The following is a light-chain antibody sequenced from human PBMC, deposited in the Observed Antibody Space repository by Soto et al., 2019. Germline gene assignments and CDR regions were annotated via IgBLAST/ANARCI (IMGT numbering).Light chain of an antibody. V-gene: IGKV1-39*01. J-gene: IGKJ4*01. Sequence: DIRMTQSPSSLSASVGDRVTLTCRASQNINSYLNWYQHKPGRAPKVLVYGATNLPSGVPSRFRGSGSGTEFTFTISSLQPEDFATYYCQQSHNAPLTFGGGTRVE. CDR1: QNINSY. CDR3: QQSHNAPLT. CDR2: GAT.